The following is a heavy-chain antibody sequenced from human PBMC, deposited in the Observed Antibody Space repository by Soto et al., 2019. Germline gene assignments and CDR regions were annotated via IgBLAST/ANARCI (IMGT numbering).Heavy chain of an antibody. D-gene: IGHD2-15*01. J-gene: IGHJ5*01. CDR2: IYKSTTA. CDR1: GDSISTVDYF. CDR3: ARGRYCLTGRCFPNWFDS. V-gene: IGHV4-30-4*01. Sequence: SETLSLTCSVSGDSISTVDYFWAWIRQPPGQALEYIGYIYKSTTAYYNPSFESRVAISLDTSKSQFSLTVTSVTAADTAVYFCARGRYCLTGRCFPNWFDSWGQGTLVTVSS.